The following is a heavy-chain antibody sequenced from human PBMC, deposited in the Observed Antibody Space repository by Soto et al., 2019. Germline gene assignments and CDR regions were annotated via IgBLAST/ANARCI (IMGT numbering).Heavy chain of an antibody. Sequence: GASVKVSCKASGYTFTGYLMHWVRQAPGQGLEWMGWTNTNNGGTNSAQKFQGRVTMTMDTSINTAYMELNSLRAEDTAVYYCARVGPMYYYDSSGYCPYWGQGTLVTVSS. J-gene: IGHJ4*02. D-gene: IGHD3-22*01. CDR3: ARVGPMYYYDSSGYCPY. CDR1: GYTFTGYL. CDR2: TNTNNGGT. V-gene: IGHV1-2*02.